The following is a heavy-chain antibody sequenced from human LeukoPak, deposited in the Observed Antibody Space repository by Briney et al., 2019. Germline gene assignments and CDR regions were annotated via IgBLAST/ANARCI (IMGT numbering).Heavy chain of an antibody. J-gene: IGHJ4*02. CDR3: AKGLDRSGSYYLDY. CDR1: AFTFGNYA. Sequence: GGSLRLSCAASAFTFGNYAMNWLRQAPGKGLEWVSGLSGSGASTYYADSVKGRFTISRDNSKNTLYLQMNRLRAGDTGVYYCAKGLDRSGSYYLDYWGQGTLVTVSS. D-gene: IGHD3-10*01. V-gene: IGHV3-23*01. CDR2: LSGSGAST.